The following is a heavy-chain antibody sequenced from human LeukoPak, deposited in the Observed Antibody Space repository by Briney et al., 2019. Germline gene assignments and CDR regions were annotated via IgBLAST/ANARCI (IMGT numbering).Heavy chain of an antibody. V-gene: IGHV3-23*01. CDR3: AKDRNSGYDAFDI. CDR1: GFTFSSYA. J-gene: IGHJ3*02. CDR2: ISASGGST. Sequence: GGSLRLSCAASGFTFSSYAMSWVRQAPGKGLEWASAISASGGSTYYADSVKGRFTISRDNSKNTLYLHMNSLRAEDTALYYCAKDRNSGYDAFDIWGQGTMVTVSS. D-gene: IGHD3-22*01.